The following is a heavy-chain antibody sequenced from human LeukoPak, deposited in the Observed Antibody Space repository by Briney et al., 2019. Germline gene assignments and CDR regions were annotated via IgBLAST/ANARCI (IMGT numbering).Heavy chain of an antibody. Sequence: ASVKVSCKASGYTFTGYYMHWVRQAPGQGLEWMGWINPNSGGTNYAQKFQGRVTMTRDTSISTAYMELSRLRSDDTAVYYCARLGGSGSSSWSIYYYYYYMDVWGKGTTVTVSS. CDR3: ARLGGSGSSSWSIYYYYYYMDV. V-gene: IGHV1-2*02. CDR1: GYTFTGYY. D-gene: IGHD6-13*01. CDR2: INPNSGGT. J-gene: IGHJ6*03.